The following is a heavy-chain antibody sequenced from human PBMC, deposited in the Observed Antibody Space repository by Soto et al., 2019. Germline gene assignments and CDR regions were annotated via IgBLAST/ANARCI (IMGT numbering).Heavy chain of an antibody. Sequence: EVQLLESGGDLVQPGGSLRLSCAASGFAFSNYAMNWVRQAPGKGLEWVSVISGGGGTTYYADSVQGRFTISRDNSKKALYLPMSNLRGDVRAVNYFTKELSQGYYFDDFCQGTQVIGSS. CDR3: TKELSQGYYFDD. CDR1: GFAFSNYA. J-gene: IGHJ4*02. CDR2: ISGGGGTT. V-gene: IGHV3-23*01.